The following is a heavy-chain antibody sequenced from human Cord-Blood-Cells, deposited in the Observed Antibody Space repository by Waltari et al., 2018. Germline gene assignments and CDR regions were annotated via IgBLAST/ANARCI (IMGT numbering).Heavy chain of an antibody. Sequence: QLQLQESGPGLVKPSETLSLTCTVSGGSISSSSYYWGWSRQPPGKGLEWIGSIYYRGSTYDTPSIKSRVTISVDTSKNQFSLKLSSVTAADTAVYYCARSAGGWFDPWGQGTLVTVSS. CDR3: ARSAGGWFDP. CDR2: IYYRGST. CDR1: GGSISSSSYY. J-gene: IGHJ5*02. V-gene: IGHV4-39*01.